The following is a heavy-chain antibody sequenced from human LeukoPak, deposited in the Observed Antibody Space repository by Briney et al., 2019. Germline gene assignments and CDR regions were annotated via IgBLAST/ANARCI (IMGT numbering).Heavy chain of an antibody. J-gene: IGHJ5*02. Sequence: SETLSLTCSVCGGSIRCSRYYWLWVRQPPGKGLEWIGTIYYSGSTYYNPSLKTRVTISVDTSKNQFSLNLSSVTAAATAVYYCARSSRMVIHNWVDPWGQGILVTVSS. CDR2: IYYSGST. V-gene: IGHV4-39*01. CDR3: ARSSRMVIHNWVDP. CDR1: GGSIRCSRYY. D-gene: IGHD3-22*01.